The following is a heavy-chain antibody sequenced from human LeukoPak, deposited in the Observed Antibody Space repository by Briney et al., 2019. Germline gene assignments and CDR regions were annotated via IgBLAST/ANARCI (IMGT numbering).Heavy chain of an antibody. J-gene: IGHJ4*02. CDR1: GDSVSSSSSA. Sequence: SQTLSLTCAISGDSVSSSSSAWSWIRQSPSRGLEWLGRTYYRSKWNHDYAESVKSRITINPDTSKNGFSLQLNSVTPEDTAVYYCARNLRPDFDYWGQGTLVTVSS. CDR2: TYYRSKWNH. V-gene: IGHV6-1*01. CDR3: ARNLRPDFDY.